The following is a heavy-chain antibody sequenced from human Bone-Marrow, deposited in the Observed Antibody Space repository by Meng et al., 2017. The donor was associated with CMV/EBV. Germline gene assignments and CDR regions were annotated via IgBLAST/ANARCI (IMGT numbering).Heavy chain of an antibody. CDR3: ARDPRDIGDRNWYFDL. Sequence: GGFLRLSCAASGFSFSTYSMNWVRQAPGKGLEWVSSISSSSSYIYYADSVKGRLTISRDNAKNSVFLQMNSLSAEDTALYFCARDPRDIGDRNWYFDLWGRATLVTVSS. CDR1: GFSFSTYS. D-gene: IGHD2-15*01. CDR2: ISSSSSYI. J-gene: IGHJ2*01. V-gene: IGHV3-21*01.